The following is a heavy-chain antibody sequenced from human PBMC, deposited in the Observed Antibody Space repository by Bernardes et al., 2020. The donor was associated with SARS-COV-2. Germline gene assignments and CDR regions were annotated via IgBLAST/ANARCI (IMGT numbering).Heavy chain of an antibody. J-gene: IGHJ4*02. D-gene: IGHD3-22*01. Sequence: SETLSLTCAVYGGSFSGYYWSWIRKPPGTGLEWIGEINHSGSTNYNPSLKSRVTISVDTSKNQFSLKLNSVTAADTAVYYCAIGFYAYDGSGYAYWGQGTLVTVSS. CDR3: AIGFYAYDGSGYAY. CDR1: GGSFSGYY. V-gene: IGHV4-34*01. CDR2: INHSGST.